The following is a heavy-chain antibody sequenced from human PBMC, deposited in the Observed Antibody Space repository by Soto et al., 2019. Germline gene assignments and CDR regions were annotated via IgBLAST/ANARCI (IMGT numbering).Heavy chain of an antibody. CDR3: VRDLNYKFFFDR. D-gene: IGHD3-10*01. CDR2: IHKTGTIT. CDR1: GFTFSTYA. Sequence: EGHVVESGGDLVQPGDSMTISCAASGFTFSTYAMSWVRQAPGKGLEWVSGIHKTGTITFYADSVKGRFTISRDNSKNTLYLHMRSLRYGDTAGYYCVRDLNYKFFFDRWGKGTLVTVSS. J-gene: IGHJ4*02. V-gene: IGHV3-23*05.